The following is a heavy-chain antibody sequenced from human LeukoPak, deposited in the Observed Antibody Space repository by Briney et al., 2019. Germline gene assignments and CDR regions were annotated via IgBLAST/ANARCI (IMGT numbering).Heavy chain of an antibody. J-gene: IGHJ4*02. CDR2: IRSKANSYAT. V-gene: IGHV3-73*01. Sequence: PGGSLKLSCAASGFTFSGSAMNWVRQASGKGLEWVGRIRSKANSYATAYAASVKGRFTISRDDSKNTAYLQMNSLNTEDTAVYYCTRLPIAAAGTRDYWGQGTLVTVSS. CDR3: TRLPIAAAGTRDY. CDR1: GFTFSGSA. D-gene: IGHD6-13*01.